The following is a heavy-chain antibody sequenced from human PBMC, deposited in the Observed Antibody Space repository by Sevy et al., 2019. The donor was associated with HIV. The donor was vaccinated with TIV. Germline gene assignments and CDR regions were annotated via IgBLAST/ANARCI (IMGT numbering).Heavy chain of an antibody. CDR1: GFTFSSYA. CDR3: AREQFYDSSAWVSICFQH. Sequence: GGSLRLSCAASGFTFSSYAMHWVRQAPGKGLEWVAVISYDGSNKYYADSVKGRFTISRDNSKNTLYLQMNSLRAEDTAVYYCAREQFYDSSAWVSICFQHWGQGTLVTVS. D-gene: IGHD3-22*01. CDR2: ISYDGSNK. V-gene: IGHV3-30-3*01. J-gene: IGHJ1*01.